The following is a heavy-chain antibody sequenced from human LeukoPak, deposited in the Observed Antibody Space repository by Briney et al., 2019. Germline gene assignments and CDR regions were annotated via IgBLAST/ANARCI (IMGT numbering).Heavy chain of an antibody. CDR3: ARDREPRGYDVLTGHNWFDP. V-gene: IGHV4-34*01. Sequence: SETLSLTCAVYGGSFSGYYWSWIRQPPGKGLEWIGEINHSGSTNYNPSLKSRVTISVDTSKNQFSLKLSSVTAADTAVYYCARDREPRGYDVLTGHNWFDPWGQGTLVTVSS. CDR2: INHSGST. D-gene: IGHD3-9*01. CDR1: GGSFSGYY. J-gene: IGHJ5*02.